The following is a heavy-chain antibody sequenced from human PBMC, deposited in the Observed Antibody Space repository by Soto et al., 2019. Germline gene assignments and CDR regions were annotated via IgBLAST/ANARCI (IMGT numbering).Heavy chain of an antibody. V-gene: IGHV3-23*01. CDR1: GFTFSSYA. CDR3: AKAPRVVVAAIQGNAFNV. Sequence: EVQLLESGGGLIQPGGSLRLSCAASGFTFSSYAMSWVRQAPGKGLEWVSALSGSGGYTHYADSVKGRFTISRDNSKNRLYLQMNSLRAEGTAVYDCAKAPRVVVAAIQGNAFNVWGQGTMVTVSS. D-gene: IGHD2-15*01. J-gene: IGHJ3*01. CDR2: LSGSGGYT.